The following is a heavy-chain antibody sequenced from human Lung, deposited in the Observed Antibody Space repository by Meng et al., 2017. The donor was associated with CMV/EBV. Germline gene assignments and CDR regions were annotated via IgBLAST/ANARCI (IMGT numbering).Heavy chain of an antibody. V-gene: IGHV3-74*01. Sequence: GEXXKISCAASGFTFSRYWMHWARQAPGKGLVWVSRINNDESRKTYADSVKGRFTISRDSAKNTLYLQMNSLRAEDTAVYYCARERFDYGDYGLDYWGQGXLVT. D-gene: IGHD4-17*01. CDR2: INNDESRK. CDR1: GFTFSRYW. J-gene: IGHJ4*02. CDR3: ARERFDYGDYGLDY.